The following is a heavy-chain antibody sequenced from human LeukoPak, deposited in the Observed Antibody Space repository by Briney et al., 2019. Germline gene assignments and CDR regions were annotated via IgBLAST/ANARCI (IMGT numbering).Heavy chain of an antibody. J-gene: IGHJ6*02. Sequence: PGGSLRLSCAASGFTVSSNYMSWVRQAPGKGLEWVSVIYSGGSTYYADSVKGRFTISRDNSKNTLYLQMNSLSAEDTAVYYCASYSSGWYGFRGDYYYYGMDVWGQGTTVTVSS. D-gene: IGHD6-19*01. V-gene: IGHV3-66*01. CDR2: IYSGGST. CDR1: GFTVSSNY. CDR3: ASYSSGWYGFRGDYYYYGMDV.